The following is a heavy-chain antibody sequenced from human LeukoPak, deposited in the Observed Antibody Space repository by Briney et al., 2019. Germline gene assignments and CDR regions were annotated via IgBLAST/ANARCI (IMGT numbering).Heavy chain of an antibody. J-gene: IGHJ5*02. Sequence: GGSLRLSCLASGYTFSPYWMSWVRQIPGKGLEWVASISNGGGATYYVDSVRGRFTISRDDAKNSLFLQMNGLRSDDTAVYYCTRENYVPDSWGQGTLVTVSS. CDR3: TRENYVPDS. CDR1: GYTFSPYW. V-gene: IGHV3-7*03. D-gene: IGHD3-10*02. CDR2: ISNGGGAT.